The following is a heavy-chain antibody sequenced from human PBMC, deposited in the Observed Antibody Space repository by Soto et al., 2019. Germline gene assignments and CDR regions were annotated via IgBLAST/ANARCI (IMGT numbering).Heavy chain of an antibody. J-gene: IGHJ6*02. CDR2: IIPIFGKA. Sequence: QVQLVQSGAEVKKPGSSVKVSCKASGGTFSSSAISWVRQAPGQGLEWMGGIIPIFGKANYAQKFQGRVTITADKSTSTAYMELSSLRSEATAVYYGARVEMATGPYDYGMDVWGQGTTVTVSS. D-gene: IGHD5-12*01. CDR3: ARVEMATGPYDYGMDV. CDR1: GGTFSSSA. V-gene: IGHV1-69*06.